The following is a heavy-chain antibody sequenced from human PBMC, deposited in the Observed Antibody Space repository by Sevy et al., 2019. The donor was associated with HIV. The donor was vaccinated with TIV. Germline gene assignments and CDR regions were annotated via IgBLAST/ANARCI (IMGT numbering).Heavy chain of an antibody. D-gene: IGHD2-21*01. CDR2: IYYSGST. CDR1: GGSISSSSNY. Sequence: SETLSLTCTVSGGSISSSSNYWGWIRQPPGKGLEWIGSIYYSGSTYYNPSLKSRVTISVDTSKNQFSLKLSSVTAADTAVYYCARRDCGLLDYWGQGTLVTVSS. J-gene: IGHJ4*02. V-gene: IGHV4-39*01. CDR3: ARRDCGLLDY.